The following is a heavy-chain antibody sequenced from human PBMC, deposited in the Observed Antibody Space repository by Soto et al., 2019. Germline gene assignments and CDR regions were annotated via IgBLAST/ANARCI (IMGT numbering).Heavy chain of an antibody. V-gene: IGHV3-53*01. J-gene: IGHJ4*02. CDR2: IYSGGST. Sequence: LILSCAASGFSVSSNYMSWVRQAPGKGLEWVSVIYSGGSTYYADSVKGRFTISRDNSKNTVYLQMNSLRAEDTAIYYCARAWGDNWGQGTLVTVSS. D-gene: IGHD3-16*01. CDR3: ARAWGDN. CDR1: GFSVSSNY.